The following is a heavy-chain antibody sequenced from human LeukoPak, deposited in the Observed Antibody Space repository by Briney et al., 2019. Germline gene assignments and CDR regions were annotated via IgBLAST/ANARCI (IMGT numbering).Heavy chain of an antibody. V-gene: IGHV4-34*01. J-gene: IGHJ6*03. D-gene: IGHD5-12*01. CDR3: ARVGGYSGYDDFYYYYYMDV. CDR2: INHSGST. Sequence: PSETLSLTCAVYGGSFSGYYWSWIRQPPGKGLEWIGEINHSGSTNYNPSLKSRVTISVDTSKNQFSLKLISVTAADTAVYYCARVGGYSGYDDFYYYYYMDVWGKGTTVTVSS. CDR1: GGSFSGYY.